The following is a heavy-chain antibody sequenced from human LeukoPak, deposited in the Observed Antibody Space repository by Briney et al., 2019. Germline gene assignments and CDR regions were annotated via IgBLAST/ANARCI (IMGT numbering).Heavy chain of an antibody. V-gene: IGHV3-7*01. CDR2: INQDGSEK. CDR1: GFTFSNYW. J-gene: IGHJ6*04. CDR3: SRALEV. Sequence: PGGXLRLSCVASGFTFSNYWMSWVRQAPGKGVEWVANINQDGSEKYFVDSVKGGFTISRDNAKNSLYLQMNSLRAEDTAVYYCSRALEVWGKGTTVTVSS.